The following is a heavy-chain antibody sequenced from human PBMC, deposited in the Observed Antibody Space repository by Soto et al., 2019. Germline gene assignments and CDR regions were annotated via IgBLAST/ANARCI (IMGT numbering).Heavy chain of an antibody. V-gene: IGHV4-34*01. CDR3: ARSVGSGLISRSWSGP. D-gene: IGHD6-19*01. J-gene: IGHJ5*02. CDR1: GVSFSGYY. CDR2: INHSGST. Sequence: SETRSLTCAVHGVSFSGYYWSWIRQPPGKGLEWIGEINHSGSTNYNPSLKSRVTISVDTSKNQFSLKLSSVTAADTAVYDGARSVGSGLISRSWSGPWGQGTRVTVAS.